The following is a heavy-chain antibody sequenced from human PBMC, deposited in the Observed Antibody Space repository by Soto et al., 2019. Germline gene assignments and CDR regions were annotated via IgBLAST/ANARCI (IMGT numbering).Heavy chain of an antibody. CDR2: INHSGNT. CDR1: GKSLSVYY. V-gene: IGHV4-34*01. CDR3: ARHHVRGRTIAGAAEF. J-gene: IGHJ4*02. Sequence: PFEPLSLTCAVYGKSLSVYYWSWIRQPPGKALEWIGEINHSGNTNYNPSLKSRVTISVDTSKNQLFLNLSSVTAADTAMYYCARHHVRGRTIAGAAEFWGQGTLVTVSS. D-gene: IGHD1-26*01.